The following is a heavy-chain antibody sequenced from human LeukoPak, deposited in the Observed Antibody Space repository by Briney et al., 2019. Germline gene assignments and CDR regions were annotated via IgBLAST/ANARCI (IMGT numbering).Heavy chain of an antibody. V-gene: IGHV3-30*03. D-gene: IGHD3-10*01. Sequence: PGRSLRLSCAASGFTFSSYGMHWVRQAPGKGLEWVAVISYDGSNKYYADSVKGRFTISRDNSKNTLHLQMNSLRAEDTAVYYCARDYGSGSYYPDYWGQGTLVTVSS. J-gene: IGHJ4*02. CDR1: GFTFSSYG. CDR2: ISYDGSNK. CDR3: ARDYGSGSYYPDY.